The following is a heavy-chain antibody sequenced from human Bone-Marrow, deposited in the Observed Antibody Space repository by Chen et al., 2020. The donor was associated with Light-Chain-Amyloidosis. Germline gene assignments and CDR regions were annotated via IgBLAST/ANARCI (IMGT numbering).Heavy chain of an antibody. Sequence: VQLVQSGAEVKKPGASVKVSCKASGYTFTSYDINWVRQATGEGLEWMGWMNPNSGNTGYAQKFQGRVTMTRNTSISTAYMELSSLRSEDTAVYYCARGLWDYVWGVQYYYYGMDVWGQGTTVTVSS. J-gene: IGHJ6*02. D-gene: IGHD3-16*01. CDR1: GYTFTSYD. V-gene: IGHV1-8*01. CDR2: MNPNSGNT. CDR3: ARGLWDYVWGVQYYYYGMDV.